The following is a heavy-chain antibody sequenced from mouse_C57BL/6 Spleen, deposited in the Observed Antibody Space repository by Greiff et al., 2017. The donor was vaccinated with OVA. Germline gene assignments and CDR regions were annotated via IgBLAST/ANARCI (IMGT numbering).Heavy chain of an antibody. V-gene: IGHV1-26*01. CDR2: INPNNGGT. CDR3: ARSGNSWFAS. Sequence: VQLQQSGPELVKPGASVKISCKASGYTFTDYYMNWVKQSHGKSLEWIGDINPNNGGTSYNQKFKGKATLTVDKSSSTAYMELRSLTSEDSAVYYGARSGNSWFASWGQGPLVTVSA. CDR1: GYTFTDYY. D-gene: IGHD2-1*01. J-gene: IGHJ3*01.